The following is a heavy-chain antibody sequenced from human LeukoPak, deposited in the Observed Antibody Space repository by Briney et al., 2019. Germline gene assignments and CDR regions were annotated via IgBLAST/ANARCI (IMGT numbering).Heavy chain of an antibody. CDR1: GGSFSGYY. CDR2: INHSGST. CDR3: ARDTRYVSSGYYYDTGDY. Sequence: SETLSLTCAVYGGSFSGYYWSWVRQPPGKGMEWIGEINHSGSTTYTPAHKSRVTISVDKSKNPFSLKLSSVTAADTAVYYCARDTRYVSSGYYYDTGDYWGQGTLVTVSS. J-gene: IGHJ4*02. D-gene: IGHD3-22*01. V-gene: IGHV4-34*01.